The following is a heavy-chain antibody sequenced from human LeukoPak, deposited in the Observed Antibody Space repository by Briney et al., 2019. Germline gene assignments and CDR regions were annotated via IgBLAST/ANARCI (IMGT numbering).Heavy chain of an antibody. CDR1: GGSISSSSYY. CDR3: ARPTRRLWFGELLLTHGDAFDI. Sequence: SETLSLTCTVSGGSISSSSYYWAWIRQPPGKGLEWIGSIYYSGSTYYNPSPKSRVTISVDTSKTQFSLKMSSVTAADTAVYYCARPTRRLWFGELLLTHGDAFDIWGQGPMVTVSS. D-gene: IGHD3-10*01. CDR2: IYYSGST. J-gene: IGHJ3*02. V-gene: IGHV4-39*01.